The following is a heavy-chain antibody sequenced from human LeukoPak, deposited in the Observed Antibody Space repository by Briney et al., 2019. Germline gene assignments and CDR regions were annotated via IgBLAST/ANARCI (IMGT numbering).Heavy chain of an antibody. V-gene: IGHV3-15*07. CDR1: GLTVTNAW. Sequence: GGSLRLSCSASGLTVTNAWMNWVRQAPGEGLDWVGRIASKTDGGATDYAAPVKGRSTISRDDSKNTLNLQMNSLKTEDTAVYYCTTGIRGDWGQGTLVTVSS. CDR2: IASKTDGGAT. J-gene: IGHJ4*02. D-gene: IGHD3-10*01. CDR3: TTGIRGD.